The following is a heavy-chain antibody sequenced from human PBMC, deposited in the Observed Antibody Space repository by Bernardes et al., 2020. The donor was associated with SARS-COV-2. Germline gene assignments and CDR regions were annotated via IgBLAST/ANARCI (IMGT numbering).Heavy chain of an antibody. CDR2: ISGSGGST. CDR1: RFTFSSYA. V-gene: IGHV3-23*01. D-gene: IGHD6-19*01. Sequence: GSLRLSCSASRFTFSSYAMGWVRQAPGKGLEWVSAISGSGGSTFYADSVKGRSTISRDNSKNTLYLQMNSLRAEDTAVYYCAKYSPVYSSGWYYLDSWGQGTLVTVSS. CDR3: AKYSPVYSSGWYYLDS. J-gene: IGHJ4*02.